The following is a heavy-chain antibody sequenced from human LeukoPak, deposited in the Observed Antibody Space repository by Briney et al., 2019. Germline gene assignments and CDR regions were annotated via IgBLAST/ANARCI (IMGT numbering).Heavy chain of an antibody. J-gene: IGHJ4*02. D-gene: IGHD5-24*01. CDR1: GDFISSGGFY. CDR2: IYYSGST. CDR3: ARERGEMAYYFDY. Sequence: PSETLSLTCTVSGDFISSGGFYWSWIRQHPGTGLEWIGYIYYSGSTYYNPSLKSRVTISVDTSKNQFSLKLSSVTAADTAVYYCARERGEMAYYFDYWGQGTLVTVSS. V-gene: IGHV4-31*03.